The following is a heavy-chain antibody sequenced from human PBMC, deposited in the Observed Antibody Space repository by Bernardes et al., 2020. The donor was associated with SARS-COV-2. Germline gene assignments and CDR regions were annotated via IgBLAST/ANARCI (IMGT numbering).Heavy chain of an antibody. J-gene: IGHJ4*02. CDR1: GFSFSNAW. V-gene: IGHV3-15*01. D-gene: IGHD3-9*01. CDR3: TTRQDYDILTGYYRGDY. Sequence: GGSLRLSRAASGFSFSNAWMSWVRQVPGKGLEWVGRIKSKTDGGTTDYAAPVKGRFTISRDDSKNTLYLQMNSLKTEDTAVYYCTTRQDYDILTGYYRGDYWGQGTLVTVSS. CDR2: IKSKTDGGTT.